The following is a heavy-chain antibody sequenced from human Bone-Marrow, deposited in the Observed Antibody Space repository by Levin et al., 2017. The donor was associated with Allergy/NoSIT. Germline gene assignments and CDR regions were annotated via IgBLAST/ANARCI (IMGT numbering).Heavy chain of an antibody. J-gene: IGHJ6*02. D-gene: IGHD2-21*02. CDR1: GFSFSVYA. V-gene: IGHV3-23*01. Sequence: PGGSLRLSCAASGFSFSVYAMTWVRQAPRKGLEWVSAISGSGDRTFYGDSVKGRFTISRDNSRNTLFLQMNSLTPEDTAVYYCAKGETSWVTYPYNGLDIWGQGTTVSVSS. CDR2: ISGSGDRT. CDR3: AKGETSWVTYPYNGLDI.